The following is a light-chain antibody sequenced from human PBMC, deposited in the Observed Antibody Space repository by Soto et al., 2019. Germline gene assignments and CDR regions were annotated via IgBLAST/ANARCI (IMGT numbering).Light chain of an antibody. CDR2: GAS. CDR3: HQYGSSPPT. CDR1: QSVSKNF. J-gene: IGKJ4*01. Sequence: EIVLTQSPGTLSLSPGERGTLSCRASQSVSKNFLAWYQQKPGQAPRLLISGASNRATGIPDRFSGSGSGTDFSLTIDRLEPEDFAVYFCHQYGSSPPTFGGGTKVAIK. V-gene: IGKV3-20*01.